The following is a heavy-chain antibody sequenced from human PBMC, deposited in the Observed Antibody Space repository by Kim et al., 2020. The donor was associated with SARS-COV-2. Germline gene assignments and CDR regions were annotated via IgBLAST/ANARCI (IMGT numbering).Heavy chain of an antibody. J-gene: IGHJ6*02. D-gene: IGHD1-26*01. Sequence: IANYAQKFQGRVTITADKSTSTAYMELSSLRSEDTAVYYCASVGYYGMDVWGQGTTVTVSS. CDR2: IA. V-gene: IGHV1-69*02. CDR3: ASVGYYGMDV.